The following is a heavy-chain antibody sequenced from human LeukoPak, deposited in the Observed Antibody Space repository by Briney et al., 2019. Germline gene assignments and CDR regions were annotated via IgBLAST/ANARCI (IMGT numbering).Heavy chain of an antibody. Sequence: SETLSLTCTVSGGLISISTYYWGWIRQPPGKGLEWIGEINHSGSTNYNPSLKSRVTISVDTSKNQFSLKLSSVTAADTAVYYCASSISSSWARGFDPWGQGTLVTVSS. CDR1: GGLISISTYY. V-gene: IGHV4-39*01. CDR2: INHSGST. J-gene: IGHJ5*02. CDR3: ASSISSSWARGFDP. D-gene: IGHD6-13*01.